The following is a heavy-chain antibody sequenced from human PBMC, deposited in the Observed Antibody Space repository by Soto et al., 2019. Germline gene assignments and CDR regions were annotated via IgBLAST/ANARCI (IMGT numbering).Heavy chain of an antibody. J-gene: IGHJ6*02. D-gene: IGHD2-2*01. CDR3: ARARDIVVVPAVDRGMDV. CDR1: GFTFSDHY. V-gene: IGHV3-72*01. CDR2: TRNKANSYTT. Sequence: PGGSLRLSCAASGFTFSDHYMDWVRQAPGKGLEWVGRTRNKANSYTTEYAASVKGRFTISRDDSKNSLYLQMNSLKTEDTAVYYCARARDIVVVPAVDRGMDVWGQGTTVTVSS.